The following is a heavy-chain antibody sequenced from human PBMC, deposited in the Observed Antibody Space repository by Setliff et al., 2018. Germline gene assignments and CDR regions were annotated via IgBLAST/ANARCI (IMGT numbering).Heavy chain of an antibody. CDR2: INPIFGTT. J-gene: IGHJ6*03. Sequence: ASVKVSCKASGGSFSNHGFTWVRQAPGQGLEWMGGINPIFGTTTYGQKFQGRVTIITDESTSTAYMQLSSLGSEDTAVYYCVREGVDSRSSTDYRYYMDVWGKGTTVTVS. CDR3: VREGVDSRSSTDYRYYMDV. D-gene: IGHD3-22*01. V-gene: IGHV1-69*05. CDR1: GGSFSNHG.